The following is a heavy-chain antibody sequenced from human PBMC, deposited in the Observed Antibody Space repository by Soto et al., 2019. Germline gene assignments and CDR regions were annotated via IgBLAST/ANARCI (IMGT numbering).Heavy chain of an antibody. CDR1: GFTSSDHY. Sequence: GGSLRLSCAASGFTSSDHYMDWVRQAPGKGLEWIGRSRNKGNSYTTEYAASVEGRFTISRDESKNSLFLLMNSLKTEDTAVYYCARMGATYSFDYWGQGSLVTVSS. D-gene: IGHD1-26*01. CDR2: SRNKGNSYTT. V-gene: IGHV3-72*01. CDR3: ARMGATYSFDY. J-gene: IGHJ4*02.